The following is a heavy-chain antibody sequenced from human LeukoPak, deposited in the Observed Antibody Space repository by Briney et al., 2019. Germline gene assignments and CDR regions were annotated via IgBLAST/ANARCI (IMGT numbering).Heavy chain of an antibody. CDR2: IYHSGST. Sequence: LETLSLTCTVSGYSISSGYYWGWIRQPPGKGLEWIGSIYHSGSTYYNPSLKSRVTISVDMSKNQFSLKLTSVTAADTAVYYCARWRVVPAAIDYWGQGTLVTVSS. CDR1: GYSISSGYY. J-gene: IGHJ4*02. V-gene: IGHV4-38-2*02. CDR3: ARWRVVPAAIDY. D-gene: IGHD2-2*01.